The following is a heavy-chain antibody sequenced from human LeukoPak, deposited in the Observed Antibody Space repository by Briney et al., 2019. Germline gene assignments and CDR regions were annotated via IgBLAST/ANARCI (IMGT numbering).Heavy chain of an antibody. V-gene: IGHV3-53*01. CDR3: ARGGRDYSNYWFDP. J-gene: IGHJ5*02. D-gene: IGHD4-11*01. CDR2: LYSGGSA. CDR1: GFSVSNNY. Sequence: PGGSLRLSCAASGFSVSNNYMSWVRQAPGKGLEWVSVLYSGGSAYYADSVKGRFTISRDSSKNTLYLQMSNLRAEDTAVYFCARGGRDYSNYWFDPWGQGILVTVSS.